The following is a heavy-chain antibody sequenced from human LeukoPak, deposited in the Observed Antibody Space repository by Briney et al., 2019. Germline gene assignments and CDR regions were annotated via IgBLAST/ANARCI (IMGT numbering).Heavy chain of an antibody. Sequence: PSETLSPTCAVSGASISATNWWTWVRLPPGKGLEWVGEVSHSETTNYSPSLRGRLRLSVDRATNQISLRLTSVTAADTAVYYCAKESGRGTFDVWGQGTMVTVSS. V-gene: IGHV4-4*02. CDR3: AKESGRGTFDV. J-gene: IGHJ3*01. D-gene: IGHD3-10*01. CDR2: VSHSETT. CDR1: GASISATNW.